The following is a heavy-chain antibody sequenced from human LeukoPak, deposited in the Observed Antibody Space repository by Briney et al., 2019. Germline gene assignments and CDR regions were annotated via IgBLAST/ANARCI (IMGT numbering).Heavy chain of an antibody. CDR2: FDPEDGET. D-gene: IGHD6-13*01. CDR1: GYTFTGYY. CDR3: ATVSSQQLVEDPQYFDY. J-gene: IGHJ4*02. V-gene: IGHV1-24*01. Sequence: ASVKVSCKASGYTFTGYYMHWVRQAPGKGLEWMGGFDPEDGETIYAQKFQGRVTMTEDTSTDTAYMELSSLRSEDTAVYYCATVSSQQLVEDPQYFDYWGQGTLVTVSS.